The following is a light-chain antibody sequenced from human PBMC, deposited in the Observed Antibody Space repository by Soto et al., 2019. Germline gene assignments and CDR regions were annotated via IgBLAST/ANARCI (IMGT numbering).Light chain of an antibody. CDR3: AAWDDSLSGPV. CDR1: RSNIGSNY. J-gene: IGLJ2*01. V-gene: IGLV1-47*01. Sequence: QSVLTQPPSASGTPGQRVTISCSGSRSNIGSNYVYWYQQLPGTAPKLLIYRNYQRPSGVPDRFSGSKSGTSASLAIRGLRSEDEADYYCAAWDDSLSGPVFGGGTKLTVL. CDR2: RNY.